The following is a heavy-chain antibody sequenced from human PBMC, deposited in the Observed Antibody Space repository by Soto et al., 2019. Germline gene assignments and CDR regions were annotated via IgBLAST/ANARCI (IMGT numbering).Heavy chain of an antibody. Sequence: EVQLVESGGGLVQPGGSLRLSCAASGFTFSSYWMHWVRQAPGKGLVWVSRINSDGSSTSYADSVKGRFTISRDNAKNTLYLQMNSLRAEDTAVYYCARDSGYCSSTSCIYYFDCWGQGTLVTVSS. CDR3: ARDSGYCSSTSCIYYFDC. CDR2: INSDGSST. V-gene: IGHV3-74*01. J-gene: IGHJ4*02. CDR1: GFTFSSYW. D-gene: IGHD2-2*01.